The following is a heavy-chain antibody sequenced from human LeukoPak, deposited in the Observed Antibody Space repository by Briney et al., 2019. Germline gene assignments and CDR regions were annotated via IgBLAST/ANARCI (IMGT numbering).Heavy chain of an antibody. CDR3: ARRSGIAVAGAFDY. D-gene: IGHD6-19*01. CDR1: GFTFSSYA. CDR2: ISGSGDSA. V-gene: IGHV3-23*01. Sequence: GGSLRLSCAASGFTFSSYAMSWVRQAPGKGLEWVSAISGSGDSAYYADSVKGRFTISRDNSKNTLYLQMNSLRAEDTAVYYCARRSGIAVAGAFDYWGQGTLVTVSS. J-gene: IGHJ4*02.